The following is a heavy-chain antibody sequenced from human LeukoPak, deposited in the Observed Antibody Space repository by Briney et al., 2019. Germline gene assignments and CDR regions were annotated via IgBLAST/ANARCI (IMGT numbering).Heavy chain of an antibody. CDR1: GGSISSSSYY. J-gene: IGHJ6*03. CDR2: IYYSGTT. CDR3: ARGLNEMATIWGKTYYCYYYMDV. V-gene: IGHV4-39*07. D-gene: IGHD5-24*01. Sequence: PSETLSLTCAVSGGSISSSSYYWGWIRQPPGKGLEWIGSIYYSGTTYYNPSLKSRVTMSVDTSKNQFSLKLSSVTAADTAVYYCARGLNEMATIWGKTYYCYYYMDVWGKGTTVTISS.